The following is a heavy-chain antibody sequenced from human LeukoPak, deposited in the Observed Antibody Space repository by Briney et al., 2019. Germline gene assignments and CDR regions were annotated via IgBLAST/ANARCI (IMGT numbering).Heavy chain of an antibody. CDR2: IKQDGSEK. V-gene: IGHV3-7*01. CDR1: GFTLSNYW. J-gene: IGHJ4*02. D-gene: IGHD6-19*01. CDR3: ASSSGWYYLFRY. Sequence: GGSLRLSCAASGFTLSNYWMSWVRQAPGKGLEWVANIKQDGSEKYYVDSVKGRFTISRDNAKNSLYLQMNSLRAEDTAVYYCASSSGWYYLFRYWGQGTLVTVSS.